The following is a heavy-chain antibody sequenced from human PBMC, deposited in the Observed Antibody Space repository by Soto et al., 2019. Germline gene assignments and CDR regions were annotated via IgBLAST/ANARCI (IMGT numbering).Heavy chain of an antibody. Sequence: SETLSLTCAVFGGSISGGASSWNWIRQPPGKGLEYIGYIYRTGSTYYNPSLRSRVIMSVDKSKNQFSLKLTSVTAADTAVYYCARGGYSGYDFIFDSWGQGTLVTVS. D-gene: IGHD5-12*01. CDR1: GGSISGGASS. CDR2: IYRTGST. V-gene: IGHV4-30-2*01. J-gene: IGHJ4*02. CDR3: ARGGYSGYDFIFDS.